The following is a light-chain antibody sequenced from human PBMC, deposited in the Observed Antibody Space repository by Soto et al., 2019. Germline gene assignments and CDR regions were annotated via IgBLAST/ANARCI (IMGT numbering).Light chain of an antibody. CDR2: QAS. V-gene: IGKV1-5*03. CDR1: QRISGW. CDR3: QQYNSYSTWA. J-gene: IGKJ1*01. Sequence: DIQVTQSPSTLSASVGDRVTITCRASQRISGWLAWYQQKPGKVPKLLIYQASNLESGVPSRFSGIGFGTEFTLTINNMQPDDFATYYCQQYNSYSTWAFGQGTKVEIK.